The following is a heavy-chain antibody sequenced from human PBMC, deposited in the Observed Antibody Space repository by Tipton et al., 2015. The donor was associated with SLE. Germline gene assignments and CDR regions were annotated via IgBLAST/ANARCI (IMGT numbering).Heavy chain of an antibody. CDR3: AKDQYSGYDVRGY. D-gene: IGHD5-12*01. J-gene: IGHJ4*02. CDR2: IYSAGNT. V-gene: IGHV3-23*03. CDR1: GFSFSHYA. Sequence: GSLRLSCAASGFSFSHYAMSWVRQAPGKGLEWVSVIYSAGNTYYIDSVKGRFTISRDNSKNTLYLEMNSLRPEDTATYYCAKDQYSGYDVRGYWGQGTQVIVSS.